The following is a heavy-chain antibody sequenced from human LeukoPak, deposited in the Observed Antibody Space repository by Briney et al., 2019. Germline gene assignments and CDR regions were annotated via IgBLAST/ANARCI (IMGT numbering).Heavy chain of an antibody. Sequence: GGSLRLSCAASGFTFSSYGMHWVRQAPGKGLEWVAFISYDGSNKYYADSVKGRFTISRDNSKNTLYLQMNSLRAEDTAVYYCARQGPYYYYYGMDVWGQGTTVTVSS. CDR2: ISYDGSNK. V-gene: IGHV3-30*19. J-gene: IGHJ6*02. CDR3: ARQGPYYYYYGMDV. CDR1: GFTFSSYG.